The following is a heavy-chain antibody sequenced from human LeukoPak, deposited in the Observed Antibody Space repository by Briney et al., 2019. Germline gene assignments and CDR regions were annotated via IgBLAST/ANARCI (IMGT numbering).Heavy chain of an antibody. CDR3: ARGRQHYYGSGSYYGPYNWFDP. CDR1: GGSFSGYY. J-gene: IGHJ5*02. CDR2: INHSGST. V-gene: IGHV4-34*01. D-gene: IGHD3-10*01. Sequence: SETLSLTRAVYGGSFSGYYWSWIRQPPGKGLEWIGEINHSGSTNYNPSLKSRVTISVDTSKNQFSLKLSSVTAADTAVYYCARGRQHYYGSGSYYGPYNWFDPWGQGTLVTVSS.